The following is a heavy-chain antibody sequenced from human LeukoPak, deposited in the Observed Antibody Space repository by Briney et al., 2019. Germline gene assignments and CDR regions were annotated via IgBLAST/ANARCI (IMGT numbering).Heavy chain of an antibody. CDR1: GGSISSGSYY. J-gene: IGHJ4*02. CDR2: IYTSGST. CDR3: SIGGRDYYGSGNHADFDY. V-gene: IGHV4-61*02. D-gene: IGHD3-10*01. Sequence: SQTLSLTCTVSGGSISSGSYYWSWIRQPAGKGLEWIGRIYTSGSTNYNPSLKSRVTISVDTSKNQFSLKLSSVTAADTAVYYCSIGGRDYYGSGNHADFDYWGQGALVTVSS.